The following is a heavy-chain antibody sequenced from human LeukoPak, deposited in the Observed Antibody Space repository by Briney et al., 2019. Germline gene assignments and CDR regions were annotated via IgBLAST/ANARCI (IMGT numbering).Heavy chain of an antibody. D-gene: IGHD2-2*01. Sequence: SETLSLTCAVYGGSFSGYYWSWIRQPPGKGLEWIGEINHSGSTYYNPSLKSRVTISVDRSKNQFSLKLSSVTAADTAVYYCAIVPKYQLPLYYYYGMDVGGQGTTVTASS. CDR3: AIVPKYQLPLYYYYGMDV. CDR2: INHSGST. CDR1: GGSFSGYY. J-gene: IGHJ6*02. V-gene: IGHV4-34*01.